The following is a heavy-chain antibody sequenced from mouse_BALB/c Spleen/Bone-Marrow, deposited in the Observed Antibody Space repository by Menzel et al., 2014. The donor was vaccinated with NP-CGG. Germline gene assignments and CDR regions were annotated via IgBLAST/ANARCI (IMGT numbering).Heavy chain of an antibody. CDR1: GCTFTDTW. CDR2: INPSTGYA. J-gene: IGHJ2*01. Sequence: VQLVESGPELAKPGASVKMSCKASGCTFTDTWIHWIKQRPGQGLEWIGYINPSTGYAEYNQNFKDKATLTVDKSSSTVYMQLSSLTSEDSAVYYCARDYWGQGTTLTVSS. V-gene: IGHV1-7*01. CDR3: ARDY.